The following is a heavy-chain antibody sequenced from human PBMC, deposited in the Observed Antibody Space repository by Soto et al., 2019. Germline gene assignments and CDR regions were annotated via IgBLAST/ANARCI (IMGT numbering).Heavy chain of an antibody. CDR1: GFTFSSYA. Sequence: EVQLLESGGGLVQPGGSLRLSCAASGFTFSSYAMSWVRQAPGKGLEWVSAISGSGGSTHYADSVKGRFTISRDNSKNTLYLQMNSLRAEDTAVYYCARVSNLQAHYYYYYGMDVWGQGTTVTVSS. CDR3: ARVSNLQAHYYYYYGMDV. D-gene: IGHD4-4*01. CDR2: ISGSGGST. J-gene: IGHJ6*02. V-gene: IGHV3-23*01.